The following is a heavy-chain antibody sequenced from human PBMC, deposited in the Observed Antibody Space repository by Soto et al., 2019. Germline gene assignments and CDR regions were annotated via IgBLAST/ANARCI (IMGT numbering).Heavy chain of an antibody. V-gene: IGHV4-59*08. CDR3: ARRYGSCFAY. CDR2: IYYSGST. CDR1: GGSISSYY. J-gene: IGHJ4*02. Sequence: QVQLQESGPGLVKPSETLSLTCTVSGGSISSYYWSWIRQPPGKGLEWIGYIYYSGSTNYNPSLKSRVTMSVDTSKSQFSRKLSSVTAADTAVYYCARRYGSCFAYWGQGTLVTVSS. D-gene: IGHD5-18*01.